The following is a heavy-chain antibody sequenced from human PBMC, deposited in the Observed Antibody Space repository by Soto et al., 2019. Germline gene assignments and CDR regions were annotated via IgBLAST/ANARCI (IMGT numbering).Heavy chain of an antibody. CDR1: GYTVTGYD. CDR3: ASPARNYDFWSGYSFDI. CDR2: MNPNSGNT. J-gene: IGHJ3*02. D-gene: IGHD3-3*01. V-gene: IGHV1-8*01. Sequence: ASVKVSCKASGYTVTGYDIHWVRQATGQGLEWMGWMNPNSGNTGYAQKFQGRVTMTRNTSISTAYMELSSLRSEDTAVYYCASPARNYDFWSGYSFDIWGQGTMVTVSS.